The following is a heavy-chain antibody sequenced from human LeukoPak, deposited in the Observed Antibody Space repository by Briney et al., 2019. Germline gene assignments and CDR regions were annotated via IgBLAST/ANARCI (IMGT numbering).Heavy chain of an antibody. CDR2: IYYSGST. V-gene: IGHV4-39*01. J-gene: IGHJ4*02. CDR3: ARTSGSGRY. CDR1: GCSISNCSYY. Sequence: SETLSLTCTVSGCSISNCSYYWGGIPQPPGKGLEWIGSIYYSGSTYYNPSLKSRVTISVDTSKNRFSLKLSSVTAADTAVYYCARTSGSGRYWGQGTLVTVSS. D-gene: IGHD6-19*01.